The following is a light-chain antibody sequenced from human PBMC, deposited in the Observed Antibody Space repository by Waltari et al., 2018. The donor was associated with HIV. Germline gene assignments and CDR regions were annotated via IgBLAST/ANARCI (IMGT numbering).Light chain of an antibody. CDR3: AAWDDSLSGPVV. V-gene: IGLV1-47*01. Sequence: QSVLTRPPSASGTPGQRVTISCSGRSSNIGSNYVYWYQQLPGTAPKLPIYRNNRRPSGVPDRFSGAKSGTSASLAISGLRSEDEADYYCAAWDDSLSGPVVFGGGTKLTVL. CDR2: RNN. CDR1: SSNIGSNY. J-gene: IGLJ2*01.